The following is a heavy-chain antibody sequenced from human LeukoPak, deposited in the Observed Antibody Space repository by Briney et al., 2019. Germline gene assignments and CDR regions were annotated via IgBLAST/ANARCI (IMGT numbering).Heavy chain of an antibody. J-gene: IGHJ6*02. CDR1: GGSISSYY. V-gene: IGHV4-59*08. CDR2: IYYSGST. CDR3: ARHRGADYGMDV. Sequence: SETLSLTCTVSGGSISSYYWSWIRQPPGKGLEWIGYIYYSGSTNYNPSLKSRVTISVDTSKNRFSLKLSSVTAADTAVYYCARHRGADYGMDVWGQGTTVTVSS. D-gene: IGHD3-10*01.